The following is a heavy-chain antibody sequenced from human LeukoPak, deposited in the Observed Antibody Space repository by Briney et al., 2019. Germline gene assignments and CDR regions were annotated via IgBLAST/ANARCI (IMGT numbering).Heavy chain of an antibody. V-gene: IGHV3-48*03. CDR3: ARDTLEYSNSPDALDI. Sequence: GGSLRLSCAASGFTFSAYEMNWVRQAPGKGLEWVSYIGSSGSTVYYADSVKGRFTISRDNAKNSLYMQMESRRDEDTAIYYCARDTLEYSNSPDALDIWGQGTMVTVSS. D-gene: IGHD4-23*01. J-gene: IGHJ3*02. CDR2: IGSSGSTV. CDR1: GFTFSAYE.